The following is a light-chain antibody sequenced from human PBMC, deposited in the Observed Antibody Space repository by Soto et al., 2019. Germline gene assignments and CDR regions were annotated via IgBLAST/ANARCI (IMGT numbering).Light chain of an antibody. CDR2: KAS. Sequence: DIQMTQSPSTLSASVGDRVTITCRASQSISSWLTWYQQKAGQAPKLLIYKASIVESGVPSRISGSGSGTEFPLTNSSLQPDDSATYYCQQYSYFSTFGQGTRVEVK. CDR1: QSISSW. CDR3: QQYSYFST. V-gene: IGKV1-5*03. J-gene: IGKJ1*01.